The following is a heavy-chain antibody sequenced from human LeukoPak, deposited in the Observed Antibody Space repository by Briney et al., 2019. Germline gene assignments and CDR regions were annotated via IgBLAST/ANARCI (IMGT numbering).Heavy chain of an antibody. CDR3: TTDTIVVVPAALPRDY. V-gene: IGHV3-15*01. Sequence: GGSLRLSCAASGFTFSSYSMNWVRQAPGKGLEWVGRIKSKTDGGTTDYAAPVKGRFTISRDDSKNTLYLQMNSLKTEDTAVYYCTTDTIVVVPAALPRDYWGQGTLVTVSS. D-gene: IGHD2-2*01. CDR2: IKSKTDGGTT. CDR1: GFTFSSYS. J-gene: IGHJ4*02.